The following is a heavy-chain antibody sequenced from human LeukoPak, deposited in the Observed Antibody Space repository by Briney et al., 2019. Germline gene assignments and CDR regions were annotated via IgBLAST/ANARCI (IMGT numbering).Heavy chain of an antibody. CDR2: INHSGST. V-gene: IGHV4-34*01. CDR1: GGSFSGYY. CDR3: ARGLRYYDSSGYPVLDY. D-gene: IGHD3-22*01. J-gene: IGHJ4*02. Sequence: SETLSLTCAVYGGSFSGYYWSWIRQPPGKGLEWIGEINHSGSTNYNPSPKSRVTISVDTSKNQFSLKLSSVTAADTAVYYCARGLRYYDSSGYPVLDYWGQGTLVTVSS.